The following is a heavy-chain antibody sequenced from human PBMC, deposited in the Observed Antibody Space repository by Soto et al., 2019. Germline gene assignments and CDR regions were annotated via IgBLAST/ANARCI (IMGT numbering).Heavy chain of an antibody. CDR1: GFTFNSYA. J-gene: IGHJ2*01. CDR2: ISYDGSNK. D-gene: IGHD5-18*01. Sequence: QVQLVESGGGVVQPERSLRLSCAASGFTFNSYAMHWVRQAPGKGLEWVAIISYDGSNKYYADSVKGRFTISRDNSKNTLYLQMNSLRAEDTAVYYCARDPLWGTAMVLWYFDLWGRGTLVTVSS. CDR3: ARDPLWGTAMVLWYFDL. V-gene: IGHV3-30-3*01.